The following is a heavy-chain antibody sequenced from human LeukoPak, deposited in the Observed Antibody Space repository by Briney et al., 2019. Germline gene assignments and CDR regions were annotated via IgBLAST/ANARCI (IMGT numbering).Heavy chain of an antibody. V-gene: IGHV3-15*07. Sequence: PGGSLRLSCAASGFTFSSYAMNWVRQAPGKGLEWVGRIKSKTDGGTTDYAAPVKGRFTISRDDSKNTLYLQMNSLKTEDTAVYYCTTDLIHINYYDSSGYYKGDYWGQGTLVTVSS. CDR2: IKSKTDGGTT. J-gene: IGHJ4*02. D-gene: IGHD3-22*01. CDR3: TTDLIHINYYDSSGYYKGDY. CDR1: GFTFSSYA.